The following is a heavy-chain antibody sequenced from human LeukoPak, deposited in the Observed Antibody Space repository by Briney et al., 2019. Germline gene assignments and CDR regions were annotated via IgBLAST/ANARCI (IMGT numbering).Heavy chain of an antibody. D-gene: IGHD2-2*01. V-gene: IGHV4-34*01. CDR1: GGSFSGYY. Sequence: PSETLSLTCAVYGGSFSGYYWSWIRQPPGKGLEWIGEINHSGSTNYNPSLKSRVTISVDTSKNQFSLKLSSVTAADTAVYYCARRLSDCSSTSCYADAFDIWGQGTMVTVSS. CDR2: INHSGST. CDR3: ARRLSDCSSTSCYADAFDI. J-gene: IGHJ3*02.